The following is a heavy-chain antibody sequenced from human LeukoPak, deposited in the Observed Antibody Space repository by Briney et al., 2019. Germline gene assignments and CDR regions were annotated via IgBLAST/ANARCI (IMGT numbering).Heavy chain of an antibody. V-gene: IGHV3-20*01. Sequence: GGSLRLSCAASGFTFDDYGMSWVRQAPGKGLEWVSGINWDGGSTGYADSVKGRFTISRDNAKNSLYLQMNSLRAEDTALYHCARGGYGDYAFDIWGQGTMVTVSS. CDR3: ARGGYGDYAFDI. J-gene: IGHJ3*02. CDR2: INWDGGST. CDR1: GFTFDDYG. D-gene: IGHD4-17*01.